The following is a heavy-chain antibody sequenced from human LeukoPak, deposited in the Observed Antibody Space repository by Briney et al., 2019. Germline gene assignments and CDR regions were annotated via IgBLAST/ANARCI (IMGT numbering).Heavy chain of an antibody. J-gene: IGHJ4*02. V-gene: IGHV3-53*01. D-gene: IGHD6-13*01. CDR1: GFTVDSNY. CDR2: IYTGGNT. Sequence: GGSLRLSCAASGFTVDSNYLSWVRQAPGKGLEWVSTIYTGGNTYYADSVEGRFAISRDISKNTLYLQMNSLRAEDTAVYYCARYSYSITWYYFDFWGQGTLVTVSS. CDR3: ARYSYSITWYYFDF.